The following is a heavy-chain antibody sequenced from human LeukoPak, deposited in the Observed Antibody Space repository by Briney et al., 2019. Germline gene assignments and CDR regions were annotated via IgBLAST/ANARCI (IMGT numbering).Heavy chain of an antibody. CDR2: IYTSGST. J-gene: IGHJ3*02. D-gene: IGHD3-16*01. Sequence: SETLSLTCTVSGGSISSGSYYWSWIRQPAGKGLEWIGRIYTSGSTNYNPSLKSRVTISVDTSKNQFSLKLSSVTAADTAVYYCARALIFMAAADAFDIWGQGTMVTVSS. V-gene: IGHV4-61*02. CDR1: GGSISSGSYY. CDR3: ARALIFMAAADAFDI.